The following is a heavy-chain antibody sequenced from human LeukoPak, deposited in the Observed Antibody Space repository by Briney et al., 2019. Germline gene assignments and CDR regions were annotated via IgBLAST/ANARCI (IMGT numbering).Heavy chain of an antibody. V-gene: IGHV4-59*01. CDR2: IYYSGST. CDR1: GGSLSSYY. D-gene: IGHD4-17*01. Sequence: PSETLFLTCAVSGGSLSSYYWSWIRQPPGKGLEWIGYIYYSGSTNYNPSLKSRVTISVDTSKNQFSLKLSSVTAADTAVYYCASLAGDYQGADAFDIWGQGTMVTVSS. J-gene: IGHJ3*02. CDR3: ASLAGDYQGADAFDI.